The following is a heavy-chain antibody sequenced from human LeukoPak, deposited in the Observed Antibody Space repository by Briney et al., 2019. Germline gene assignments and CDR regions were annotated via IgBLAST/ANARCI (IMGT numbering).Heavy chain of an antibody. CDR3: ARDVNLVSLDY. V-gene: IGHV3-64*04. J-gene: IGHJ4*02. CDR1: GFTFSSYA. CDR2: ISSNGGGT. Sequence: GGSLRLSCSASGFTFSSYAMHWVSQAPGKGLEHVSAISSNGGGTYYGDSVKGRFTISRENSKNTLSLEMNSLRAEDTAVYYCARDVNLVSLDYWGQGTLVTVSS.